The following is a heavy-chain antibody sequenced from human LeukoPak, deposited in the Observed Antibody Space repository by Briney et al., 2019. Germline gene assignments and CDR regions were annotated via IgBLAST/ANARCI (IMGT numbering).Heavy chain of an antibody. D-gene: IGHD6-13*01. CDR3: AREWAAAASSAFDI. CDR1: GGSISSYY. J-gene: IGHJ3*02. CDR2: IYYSGST. V-gene: IGHV4-59*01. Sequence: SETLPLTCTVSGGSISSYYWSWIRQPPGKGLEWIGYIYYSGSTNYNPSLKSRVTISVDTSKNQFSLKLSSVTAADTAVYYCAREWAAAASSAFDIWGQGTMVTVSS.